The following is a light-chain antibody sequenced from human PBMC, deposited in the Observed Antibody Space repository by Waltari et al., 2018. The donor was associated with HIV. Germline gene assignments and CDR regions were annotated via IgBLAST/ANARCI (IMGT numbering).Light chain of an antibody. V-gene: IGLV2-23*03. Sequence: QSALTQSASVSGSPGQSITIPCTGTSSDVGSYKLVSWYQQHPGKAPKLIIYEGSKRPSGVSNRFSGSKSGNTASLTISGLQAEDEADYYCCSYAGSSTFVFGGGTKLTVL. CDR2: EGS. CDR3: CSYAGSSTFV. J-gene: IGLJ2*01. CDR1: SSDVGSYKL.